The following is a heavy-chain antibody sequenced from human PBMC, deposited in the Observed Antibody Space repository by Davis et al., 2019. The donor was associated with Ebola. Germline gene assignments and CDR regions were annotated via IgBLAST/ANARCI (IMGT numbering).Heavy chain of an antibody. D-gene: IGHD3-10*01. CDR1: GFTFSSYA. CDR2: IDRTGDYT. CDR3: AKDAASTWFAEFYFDY. Sequence: PGGSLRLSCAASGFTFSSYAMSWVRQAPGKGLEWVSAIDRTGDYTYYADSVKGRFTFSRDNSKNTLYLEMNNLRADDTAIYYCAKDAASTWFAEFYFDYWGQGILVTVSS. J-gene: IGHJ4*02. V-gene: IGHV3-23*01.